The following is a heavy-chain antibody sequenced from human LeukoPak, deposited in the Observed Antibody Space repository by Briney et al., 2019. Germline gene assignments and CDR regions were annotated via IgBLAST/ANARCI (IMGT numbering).Heavy chain of an antibody. CDR2: INHSGST. CDR3: ARGRGGYGN. V-gene: IGHV4-34*01. Sequence: PSETLSLTCAVYGGSFSGYYWSWIRQPPGKGLEWIGEINHSGSTNYNPSLKSRVTISVDTSKNQFSLKLSSVTAADTAVYYCARGRGGYGNWGQGTLVTVSS. D-gene: IGHD5-18*01. CDR1: GGSFSGYY. J-gene: IGHJ4*02.